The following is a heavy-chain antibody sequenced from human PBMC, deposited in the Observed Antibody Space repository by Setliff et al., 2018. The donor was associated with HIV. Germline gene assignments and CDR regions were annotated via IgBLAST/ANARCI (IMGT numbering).Heavy chain of an antibody. V-gene: IGHV4-34*01. CDR1: GGSFRAYY. CDR2: INHSGGT. D-gene: IGHD5-18*01. J-gene: IGHJ1*01. Sequence: LSLTCAVYGGSFRAYYWSWIHQTPGKGLEWIGEINHSGGTNYNPSLKSRVTMSVDTSKNQFSLKLSSVTAADTAVFYCARGGYSYGFGRHRAYFQYWGQGTQVTVSS. CDR3: ARGGYSYGFGRHRAYFQY.